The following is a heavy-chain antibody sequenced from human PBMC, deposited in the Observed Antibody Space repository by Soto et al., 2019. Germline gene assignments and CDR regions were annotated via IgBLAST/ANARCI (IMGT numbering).Heavy chain of an antibody. D-gene: IGHD4-17*01. CDR2: IYYSGST. Sequence: SETLSLNCAVSGVSISSGDYYWSWIRQPPGKGLEWIGYIYYSGSTYYNPSLKSRVTMSVDTSKKQFSLKLSSVTAADTAVYYCAVTTLTNTWFDPWGHGTLVSVSS. CDR3: AVTTLTNTWFDP. V-gene: IGHV4-30-4*01. CDR1: GVSISSGDYY. J-gene: IGHJ5*02.